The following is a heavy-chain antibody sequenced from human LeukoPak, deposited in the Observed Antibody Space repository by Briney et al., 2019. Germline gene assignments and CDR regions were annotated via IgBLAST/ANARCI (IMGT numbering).Heavy chain of an antibody. J-gene: IGHJ4*02. V-gene: IGHV3-30*07. CDR3: ARDGIQLWTGAFDY. CDR1: GFTFSSHA. CDR2: ITTDGGNK. D-gene: IGHD5-18*01. Sequence: PGGSLRLSCVASGFTFSSHAMHWVRQAPGKGLEWVAVITTDGGNKYYADAVKGRFTISRDNSKNSLYLQMNSLRDEDTAVYYCARDGIQLWTGAFDYWGQGTLVTVSS.